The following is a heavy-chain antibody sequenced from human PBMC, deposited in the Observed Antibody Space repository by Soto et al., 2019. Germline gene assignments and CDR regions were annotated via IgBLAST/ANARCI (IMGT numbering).Heavy chain of an antibody. J-gene: IGHJ4*02. D-gene: IGHD3-10*01. V-gene: IGHV4-39*01. CDR3: ARLNYYGSGSTSD. CDR1: EGYISTGFYF. Sequence: SETRSLTCNVSEGYISTGFYFWSWVRQPPGKGLEWIGNIYYSGSTYYNPSLKSRVTISVDTSKNQFSLKLSSVTAADTAVYYCARLNYYGSGSTSDWGQGTLVTVSS. CDR2: IYYSGST.